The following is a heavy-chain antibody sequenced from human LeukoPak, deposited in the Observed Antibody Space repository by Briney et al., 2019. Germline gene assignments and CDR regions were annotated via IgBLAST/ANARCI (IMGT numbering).Heavy chain of an antibody. V-gene: IGHV3-9*01. Sequence: GRSLRLSCAASGFTFDDYAMHWVRQAPGKGLEWVSGISWNSNSIGYADSVKGRFTISRDNAKNSLYLQMNSPRAEDTALYYCSKATSSGHAYGMDVWGQGTTVTVSS. CDR1: GFTFDDYA. J-gene: IGHJ6*02. D-gene: IGHD6-19*01. CDR3: SKATSSGHAYGMDV. CDR2: ISWNSNSI.